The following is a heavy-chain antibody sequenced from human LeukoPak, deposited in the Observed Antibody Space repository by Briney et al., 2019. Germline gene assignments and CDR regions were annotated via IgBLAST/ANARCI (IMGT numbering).Heavy chain of an antibody. CDR2: ISAYNGNT. V-gene: IGHV1-18*01. CDR3: ARALIEMATITAVYWFDP. D-gene: IGHD5-24*01. CDR1: GYTFTSYG. J-gene: IGHJ5*02. Sequence: ASVKVSCKASGYTFTSYGISWVRQAPGQGLEWMGWISAYNGNTNYAQKLQGRVTMTTDTSTSTAYMELRSLRSDDTAVYYCARALIEMATITAVYWFDPWGQGTLVTVSS.